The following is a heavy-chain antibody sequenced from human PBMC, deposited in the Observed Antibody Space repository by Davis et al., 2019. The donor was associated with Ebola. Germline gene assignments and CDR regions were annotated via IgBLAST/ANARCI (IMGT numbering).Heavy chain of an antibody. CDR3: ASKVGGSKYYYYYGVDV. V-gene: IGHV3/OR16-10*01. D-gene: IGHD1-26*01. Sequence: HTGGSLRLSCAGSGFTFSTSPIHWVRQAPGKGLEWVSTLGTSADTYYADSVKGRFTISRDNAKNSLFLQMNSLSDEDTAMYYCASKVGGSKYYYYYGVDVWGKGAEVTVSS. CDR1: GFTFSTSP. J-gene: IGHJ6*04. CDR2: LGTSADT.